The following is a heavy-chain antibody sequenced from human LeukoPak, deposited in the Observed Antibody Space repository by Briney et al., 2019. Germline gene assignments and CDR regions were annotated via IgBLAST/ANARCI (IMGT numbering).Heavy chain of an antibody. CDR1: GFTFNSYS. Sequence: GGSLRLSCAASGFTFNSYSMGWVRQAPGQGLEWVSAVSGSAYSKYYADSVKGRFTISRDNAKNTLYLQINSLRAEDTAVYYCARAVSLGYDNWFDPWGQGTLVTVSS. V-gene: IGHV3-23*01. CDR3: ARAVSLGYDNWFDP. J-gene: IGHJ5*02. D-gene: IGHD5-12*01. CDR2: VSGSAYSK.